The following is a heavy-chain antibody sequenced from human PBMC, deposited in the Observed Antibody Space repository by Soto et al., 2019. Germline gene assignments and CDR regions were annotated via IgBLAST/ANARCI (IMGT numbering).Heavy chain of an antibody. CDR3: AKLQGGMDTIEWRTAYFDY. J-gene: IGHJ4*02. CDR2: IYPGDSDT. D-gene: IGHD5-18*01. CDR1: GYRFSSYW. Sequence: EVQLVQSGAEVKKAGESLKISCKGSGYRFSSYWIGWVRQMPGKGLEWMGIIYPGDSDTRYSPSFQGQVTISADKSISTAYLQWSSLKASDTAMYYCAKLQGGMDTIEWRTAYFDYWGQGTRVTVSS. V-gene: IGHV5-51*01.